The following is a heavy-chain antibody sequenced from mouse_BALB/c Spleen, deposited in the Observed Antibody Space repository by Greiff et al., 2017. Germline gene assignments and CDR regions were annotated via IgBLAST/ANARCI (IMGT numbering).Heavy chain of an antibody. CDR2: IRNKDNGYTT. V-gene: IGHV7-3*02. J-gene: IGHJ4*01. Sequence: EVKLMESGGGLVQPGGSLRLSCATSGFTFTDYYMSWVRQPPGQALEWLGFIRNKDNGYTTEYSASVKGRFTISRDNSQSIRYLQMNTLRAEDSATYYCARDGSRAMAYWGQGTSVTVSA. CDR3: ARDGSRAMAY. CDR1: GFTFTDYY. D-gene: IGHD3-1*01.